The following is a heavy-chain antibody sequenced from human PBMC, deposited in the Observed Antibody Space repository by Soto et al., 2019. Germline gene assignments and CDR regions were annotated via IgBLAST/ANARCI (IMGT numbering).Heavy chain of an antibody. J-gene: IGHJ6*03. CDR2: TDDSGST. D-gene: IGHD3-3*01. Sequence: QVQLQESGPGLVKPSETLSLTCTVSGDSISSSYWNWIRQAPGKGLEWIGYTDDSGSTNYNPSLKSRVNLSVDMSKNQFSLKLSSVTAADTAVYYCARGVLEWLLRDSYYYYVDVWGKGTTVTVSS. CDR1: GDSISSSY. CDR3: ARGVLEWLLRDSYYYYVDV. V-gene: IGHV4-59*01.